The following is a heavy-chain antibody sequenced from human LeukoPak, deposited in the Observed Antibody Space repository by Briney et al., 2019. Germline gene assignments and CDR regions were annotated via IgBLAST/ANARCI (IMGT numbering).Heavy chain of an antibody. V-gene: IGHV1-18*01. CDR1: GYTFTNYG. J-gene: IGHJ4*02. CDR2: ISADNGNT. Sequence: ASVRVSCKASGYTFTNYGISWVRQPPGQGLEWMGWISADNGNTYYTQNFQGRVSMTTDTSTSTAYMEVRSLRSDDTAVFYCARVDILTGYYFFDSWGQGTLVTVSS. D-gene: IGHD3-9*01. CDR3: ARVDILTGYYFFDS.